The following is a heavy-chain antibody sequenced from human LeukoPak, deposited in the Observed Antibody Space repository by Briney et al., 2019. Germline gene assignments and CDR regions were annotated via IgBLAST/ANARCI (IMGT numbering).Heavy chain of an antibody. D-gene: IGHD3-22*01. CDR2: ISYDGGYK. CDR1: GFTFSSYA. CDR3: ATDRERDPSVYYLV. J-gene: IGHJ4*02. V-gene: IGHV3-30*09. Sequence: GGSLRLSCAASGFTFSSYAMHWVRQAPGKGLEWVALISYDGGYKYHGDSVKGRFAISRDNSKNTLFLQMNSLRAEDSAVYYCATDRERDPSVYYLVGGQGTLITVSS.